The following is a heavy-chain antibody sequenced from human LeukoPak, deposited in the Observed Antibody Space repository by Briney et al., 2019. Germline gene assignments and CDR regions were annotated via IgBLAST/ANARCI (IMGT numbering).Heavy chain of an antibody. J-gene: IGHJ3*02. D-gene: IGHD6-19*01. V-gene: IGHV3-48*04. CDR1: GFTFSSYS. CDR3: ARDGYSSGWYGDAFDI. Sequence: GGSLRLSCAASGFTFSSYSMNWVRQAPGKGREWVSYISSSSSTIYYADSVKGRFTISRDNAKNSLYLQMNSLRAEDTAVYYCARDGYSSGWYGDAFDIWGQGTMVTVSS. CDR2: ISSSSSTI.